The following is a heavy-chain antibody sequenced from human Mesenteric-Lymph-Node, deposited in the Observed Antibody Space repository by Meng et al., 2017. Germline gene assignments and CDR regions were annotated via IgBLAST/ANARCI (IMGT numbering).Heavy chain of an antibody. CDR3: ARDRISTTDY. D-gene: IGHD1-14*01. J-gene: IGHJ4*02. CDR2: INHSGST. Sequence: SETLSLTCAVYGGSFSGYYWSWIRQPPGKGLEWIGEINHSGSTNYNPSLKSRVTISVDTSKNQFSLKLSSVTAADTAVYYCARDRISTTDYWGQGTLVTVSS. V-gene: IGHV4-34*01. CDR1: GGSFSGYY.